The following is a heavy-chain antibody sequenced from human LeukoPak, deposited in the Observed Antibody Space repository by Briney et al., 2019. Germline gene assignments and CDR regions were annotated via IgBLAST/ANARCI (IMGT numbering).Heavy chain of an antibody. V-gene: IGHV4-38-2*01. CDR1: GYSISSGYY. CDR3: ARLPYCSARTCPYYYYYMDV. Sequence: PSETLSLTCAVSGYSISSGYYWGWIRQPPGKGLEWIGSLYHSGSTYYNPSLKSRVTISVDTSKNQFSLKLSSVTAADTAVYYCARLPYCSARTCPYYYYYMDVWGKGTTVTVSS. J-gene: IGHJ6*03. D-gene: IGHD2-15*01. CDR2: LYHSGST.